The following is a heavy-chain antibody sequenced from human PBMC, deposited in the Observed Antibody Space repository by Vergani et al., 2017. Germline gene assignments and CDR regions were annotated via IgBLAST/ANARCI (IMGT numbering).Heavy chain of an antibody. CDR2: ISYDGSNK. CDR3: AKGLRDIVVVVAAKAFDY. V-gene: IGHV3-30*18. J-gene: IGHJ4*02. D-gene: IGHD2-15*01. Sequence: QVQLVESGGGVVQPGRSLRLSCAASGFTFSSYGMHWVRQAPGKGLEWVAVISYDGSNKYYADSVKGRFTISRDNSKTRLYLQMNSLRAEDTAVYYCAKGLRDIVVVVAAKAFDYWGQGTLVTVSS. CDR1: GFTFSSYG.